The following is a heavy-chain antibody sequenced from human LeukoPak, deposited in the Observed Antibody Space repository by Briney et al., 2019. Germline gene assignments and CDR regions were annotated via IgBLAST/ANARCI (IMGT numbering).Heavy chain of an antibody. CDR3: ARDEGSPKAFDI. Sequence: PSETLSLTCTVSGGSISGYYWSWVRQPPGKGLEWIGYIFYSGSTNYNPSLKSRVTISVDTSKNQFSPKLSSVTAADTAVYYCARDEGSPKAFDIWGQGTMVTVSS. V-gene: IGHV4-59*01. J-gene: IGHJ3*02. CDR1: GGSISGYY. CDR2: IFYSGST.